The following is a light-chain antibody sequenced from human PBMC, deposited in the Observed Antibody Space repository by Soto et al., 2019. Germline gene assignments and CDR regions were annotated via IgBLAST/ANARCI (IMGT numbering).Light chain of an antibody. Sequence: IGWTQYTGTLSLSPGERATLSVSPSQSVSGNYLAWYQQKPGQAPRLLMSGASNRATGIPDGFTGSGSGTDFTLTISRLEPEDFAVYYSHQYGSSPPTSGQRTMADIK. CDR1: QSVSGNY. V-gene: IGKV3-20*01. CDR2: GAS. CDR3: HQYGSSPPT. J-gene: IGKJ1*01.